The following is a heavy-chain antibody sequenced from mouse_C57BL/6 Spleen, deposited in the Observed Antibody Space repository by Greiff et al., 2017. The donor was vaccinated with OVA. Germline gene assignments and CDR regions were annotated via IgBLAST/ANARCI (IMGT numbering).Heavy chain of an antibody. CDR1: GFTFSSYT. CDR3: ARGPGAMDY. V-gene: IGHV5-9*01. CDR2: ISGGGGNT. Sequence: DVMLVESGGGLVKPGGSLKLSCAASGFTFSSYTMSWVRQTPEKRLEWVATISGGGGNTYYPDSVKGRFTIPRDNAKNTLYLQMSSLRSEDTALYYCARGPGAMDYWGQGTSVTVSS. J-gene: IGHJ4*01.